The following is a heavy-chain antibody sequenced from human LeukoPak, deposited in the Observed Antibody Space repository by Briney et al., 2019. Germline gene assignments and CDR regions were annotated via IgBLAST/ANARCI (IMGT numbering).Heavy chain of an antibody. CDR2: INPNSGST. J-gene: IGHJ4*02. V-gene: IGHV1-2*02. CDR3: ARDSNRSSSEPDY. D-gene: IGHD6-6*01. Sequence: GASVKVSCKASGYSFTDYYIHWVRQAPGQGPEWMGWINPNSGSTYCPQNFQGRVTMLRDTSISTAYMELISLRPDDTAVYYCARDSNRSSSEPDYWGQGTLVTVSS. CDR1: GYSFTDYY.